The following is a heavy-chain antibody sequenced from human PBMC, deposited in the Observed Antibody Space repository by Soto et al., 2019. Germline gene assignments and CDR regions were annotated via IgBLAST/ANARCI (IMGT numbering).Heavy chain of an antibody. D-gene: IGHD2-15*01. CDR3: ARDEGVAQFCSGGSCYETSPYDC. J-gene: IGHJ4*02. CDR2: IWYDGSNK. CDR1: GFTFSSYG. Sequence: PGGSLRLSCAASGFTFSSYGMHWVRQAPGKGLEWVAVIWYDGSNKYYADSVKGRFTNSRDNSKNTLYLQMNSLRAEDTAVYYCARDEGVAQFCSGGSCYETSPYDCWGQGTLVTVSS. V-gene: IGHV3-33*01.